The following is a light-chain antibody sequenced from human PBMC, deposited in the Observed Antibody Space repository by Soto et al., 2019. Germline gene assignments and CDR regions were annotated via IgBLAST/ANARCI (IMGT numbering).Light chain of an antibody. CDR2: LAS. V-gene: IGKV4-1*01. J-gene: IGKJ4*01. CDR1: QSVFFSSNSKNF. Sequence: DIVLTQSPDSLAVSLGERATINCKSSQSVFFSSNSKNFLSWYQQKPGQPPKLLIYLASTRESGVPDRFSGSVSDTQFSLTISSLQAEDVAVYYCHQYFSPPLTFGGGTKVEIK. CDR3: HQYFSPPLT.